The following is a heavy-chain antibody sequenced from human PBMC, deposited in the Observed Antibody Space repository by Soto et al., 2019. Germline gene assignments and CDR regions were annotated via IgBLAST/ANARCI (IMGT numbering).Heavy chain of an antibody. CDR2: IYHSGST. CDR1: GGSISSGGYS. D-gene: IGHD4-17*01. V-gene: IGHV4-30-2*01. J-gene: IGHJ3*02. CDR3: ASTQGKTTVSRDAFDI. Sequence: PSETLSLTCAVSGGSISSGGYSWSWIRQPPGKGLEWIGYIYHSGSTYYNPSLKSRVTISVDRSKNQFSLKLRSVTAADTAVYYCASTQGKTTVSRDAFDIWGQGTMVTVSS.